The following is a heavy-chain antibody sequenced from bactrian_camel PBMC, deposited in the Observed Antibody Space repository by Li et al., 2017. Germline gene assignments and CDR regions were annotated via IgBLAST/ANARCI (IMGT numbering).Heavy chain of an antibody. D-gene: IGHD4*01. CDR3: TCTVQGIAR. CDR1: GYTYIR. Sequence: HVQLVESGGGSAQAGGSLRLSCTASGYTYIRAWFRQAPGQEREAVARILLDSDNIFYLGSVRGRFAISRDNTKNTVYLQMDGLKPEDTALYYCTCTVQGIARRGQGTQVTVS. CDR2: ILLDSDNI. J-gene: IGHJ4*01. V-gene: IGHV3S53*01.